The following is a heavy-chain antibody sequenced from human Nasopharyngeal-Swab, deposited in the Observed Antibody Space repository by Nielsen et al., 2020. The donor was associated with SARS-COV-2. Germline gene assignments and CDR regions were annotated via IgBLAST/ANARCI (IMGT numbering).Heavy chain of an antibody. J-gene: IGHJ4*02. CDR3: ARDQYCTGGSCTVFDY. CDR2: IYISGST. D-gene: IGHD2-15*01. CDR1: GGSISSGSYY. Sequence: SESLSLTCTVSGGSISSGSYYWSWIRQPAGKGLEWIGRIYISGSTNYNTSLKSRVTISVDTSKNQFSLKLSSVTAADTAVYYCARDQYCTGGSCTVFDYWGQGTLVTVSS. V-gene: IGHV4-61*02.